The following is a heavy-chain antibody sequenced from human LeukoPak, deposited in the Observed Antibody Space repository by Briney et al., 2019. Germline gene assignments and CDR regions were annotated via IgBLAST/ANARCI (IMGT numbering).Heavy chain of an antibody. CDR1: GYTFRNSG. Sequence: GASVKVSCKASGYTFRNSGINWVRQAPGQGLEWVGWIDPNSGNANYGEKVQGRVTMNTDTSTSTAYMELRSLTSDDTATYYCARVGVVATKFYAFDVWGQGSLVTVSS. D-gene: IGHD2-21*01. V-gene: IGHV1-18*01. CDR2: IDPNSGNA. J-gene: IGHJ3*01. CDR3: ARVGVVATKFYAFDV.